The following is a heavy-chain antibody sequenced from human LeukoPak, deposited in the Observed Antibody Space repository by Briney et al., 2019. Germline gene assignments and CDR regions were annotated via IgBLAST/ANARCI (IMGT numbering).Heavy chain of an antibody. CDR2: VSWNSGTI. V-gene: IGHV3-9*01. CDR1: GFTFDDYA. D-gene: IGHD4-17*01. Sequence: GGSLRLSCAASGFTFDDYAMHWVRQAPGKGPEWVSGVSWNSGTIGYADSVKGRFTISRDNAKRSMCLQMSSLRADDTALYYCVKDKYRRGELRCFDSWGQGTLVTVSS. CDR3: VKDKYRRGELRCFDS. J-gene: IGHJ4*02.